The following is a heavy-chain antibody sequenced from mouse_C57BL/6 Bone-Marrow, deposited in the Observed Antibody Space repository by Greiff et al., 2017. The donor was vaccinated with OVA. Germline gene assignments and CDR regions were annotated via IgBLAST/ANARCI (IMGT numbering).Heavy chain of an antibody. CDR3: GRNGSSCWYIDV. D-gene: IGHD1-1*01. V-gene: IGHV1-20*01. J-gene: IGHJ1*03. CDR1: GYSFTGYF. CDR2: INPYNGDT. Sequence: VQLKESGPELVKPGDSVKISCKASGYSFTGYFMNWVMQSHGKSLEWLGRINPYNGDTFYNQKFKGKATLTVDKSSSTANMELRSLTSEDAAVYYAGRNGSSCWYIDVWGTGTTVTVSS.